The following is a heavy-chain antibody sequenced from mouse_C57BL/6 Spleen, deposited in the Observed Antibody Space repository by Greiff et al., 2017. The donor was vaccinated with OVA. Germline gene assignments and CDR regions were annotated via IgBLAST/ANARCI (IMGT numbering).Heavy chain of an antibody. V-gene: IGHV5-17*01. Sequence: EVQVVESGGGLVKPGGSLKLSCAASGFTFSDYGMHWVRQAPEKGLEWVAYISSGSSTIYYADTVKGRFTISRDKAKNTLFLQMTSLRSEDTAMYNCARNNGRSYGDAMDYWGQGTAVTGSS. J-gene: IGHJ4*01. CDR3: ARNNGRSYGDAMDY. CDR1: GFTFSDYG. CDR2: ISSGSSTI. D-gene: IGHD1-1*01.